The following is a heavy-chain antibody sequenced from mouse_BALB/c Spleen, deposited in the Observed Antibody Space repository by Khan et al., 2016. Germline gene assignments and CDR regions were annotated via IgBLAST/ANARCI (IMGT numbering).Heavy chain of an antibody. D-gene: IGHD2-1*01. Sequence: QVQLQQSGAELVRPGTSVKVSCKASGYDFTNYLIEWVKQRPGQGLEWIGVINPESGGSNYHAKFKGKATLTADKSSSTAYMQLSSLTSDDSDVLCCARKGCYGNYVYDFYYLCQGTTLTASS. CDR3: ARKGCYGNYVYDFYY. CDR2: INPESGGS. CDR1: GYDFTNYL. V-gene: IGHV1-54*01. J-gene: IGHJ2*01.